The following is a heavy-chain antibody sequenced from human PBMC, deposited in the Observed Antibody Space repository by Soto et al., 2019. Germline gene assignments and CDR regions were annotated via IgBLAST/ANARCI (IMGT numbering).Heavy chain of an antibody. CDR1: GFTFNNYA. Sequence: EVQLLESGGGLIQPGGSLRLSCAASGFTFNNYAMGWVRQAPGKGLEWVSAITASGGDTYYTDSVKGRFAIPRDNSKNTLYLQMNSLRVEDTAVYYCAKLGSSSWSPHYYFDYWGQGTLVTVSS. CDR3: AKLGSSSWSPHYYFDY. CDR2: ITASGGDT. D-gene: IGHD2-2*01. J-gene: IGHJ4*02. V-gene: IGHV3-23*01.